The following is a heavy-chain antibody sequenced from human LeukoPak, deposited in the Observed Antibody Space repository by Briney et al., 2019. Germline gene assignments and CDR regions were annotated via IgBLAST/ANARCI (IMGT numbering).Heavy chain of an antibody. CDR2: ISSSSSYI. CDR3: ARAFSSGSGSY. V-gene: IGHV3-21*01. Sequence: AGGSLRLSCAASGFTSSNYAMHWVRQAPGKGLEWVSSISSSSSYIYYADSVKGRFTISRDNAKNSLYLQMNSLRAEDTAVYYCARAFSSGSGSYWGQGTLVTVSS. J-gene: IGHJ4*02. CDR1: GFTSSNYA. D-gene: IGHD3-22*01.